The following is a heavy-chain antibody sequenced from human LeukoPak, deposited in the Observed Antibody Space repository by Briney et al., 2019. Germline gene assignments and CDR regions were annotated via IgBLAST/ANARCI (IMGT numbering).Heavy chain of an antibody. J-gene: IGHJ6*02. V-gene: IGHV1-24*01. D-gene: IGHD1-1*01. Sequence: ASVKVSCKVSGYTLSELSVHWVRQAPGKGLEWMGGFDPEDFETVYAQKFQGRVTLTEDRATDTAYMELSRLRSEDTAVYCGTTAGAENYNGMDVWGQGTAVTVSS. CDR2: FDPEDFET. CDR1: GYTLSELS. CDR3: TTAGAENYNGMDV.